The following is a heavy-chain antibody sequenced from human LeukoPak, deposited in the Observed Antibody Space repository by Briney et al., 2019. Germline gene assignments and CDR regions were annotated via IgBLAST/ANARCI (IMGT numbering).Heavy chain of an antibody. CDR3: ARAQIVGSQARYFDY. CDR1: GFTFSNYA. D-gene: IGHD1-26*01. V-gene: IGHV3-64*01. Sequence: GGSLRLSCAASGFTFSNYAMHWVRQAPGKGLEYVSSISNNGLSTYYANSVKGRFTISRDNSKNTLYLQMGSLRAEDMAVYYYARAQIVGSQARYFDYWGQRTLVTVSS. CDR2: ISNNGLST. J-gene: IGHJ4*02.